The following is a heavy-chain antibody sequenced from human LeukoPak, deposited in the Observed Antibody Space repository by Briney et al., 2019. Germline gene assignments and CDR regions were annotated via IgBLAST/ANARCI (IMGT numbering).Heavy chain of an antibody. CDR2: IYYSRST. J-gene: IGHJ4*02. Sequence: SETPSLTCTVSGGSISSYYWSWIRQPPGKGLEWIGYIYYSRSTNYNPSLKSRVTILADTSKNQFSLRLSSVTAADTAVYFCARDPGIAVAGFDFWGQGTLVTVSS. D-gene: IGHD6-19*01. CDR1: GGSISSYY. CDR3: ARDPGIAVAGFDF. V-gene: IGHV4-59*01.